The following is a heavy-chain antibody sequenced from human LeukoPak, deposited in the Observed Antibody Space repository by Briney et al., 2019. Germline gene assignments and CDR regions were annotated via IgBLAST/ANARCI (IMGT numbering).Heavy chain of an antibody. CDR3: AKLGEGTYYYDSSGYYDHTYYFDY. Sequence: PGGSLRLSCAASGFTFISYAMSSVRQAPGKGLEWVSAISGSGGSTYYADSVKGRFTISRDNSKNTLYLQMNSLRAEDTAVYYCAKLGEGTYYYDSSGYYDHTYYFDYWGQGTLVTVSS. CDR2: ISGSGGST. CDR1: GFTFISYA. J-gene: IGHJ4*02. V-gene: IGHV3-23*01. D-gene: IGHD3-22*01.